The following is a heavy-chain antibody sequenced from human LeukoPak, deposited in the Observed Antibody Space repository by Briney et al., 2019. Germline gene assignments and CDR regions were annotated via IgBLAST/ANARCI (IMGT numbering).Heavy chain of an antibody. CDR3: ARRSDSLGFDP. CDR1: GFTFSNYA. J-gene: IGHJ5*02. Sequence: PGGSLRLSCAASGFTFSNYAILWVRQAPGKGLEWVAVISYDGSSKNFADSVKGRFTISRDNSKNTLYLQMNSLRVEDTAVYYCARRSDSLGFDPWGQGTLVTVSS. CDR2: ISYDGSSK. D-gene: IGHD3-9*01. V-gene: IGHV3-30-3*01.